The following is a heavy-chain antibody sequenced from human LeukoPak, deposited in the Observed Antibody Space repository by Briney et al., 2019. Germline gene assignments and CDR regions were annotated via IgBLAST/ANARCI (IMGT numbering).Heavy chain of an antibody. CDR3: ARGGSSSWYRWAPTPYYFDY. Sequence: GGSLRLSCAASGFTFSSYWMSWVRQAPGKGLEWGANIKKVGSEKYYVDSVKGRFTISRDNAKNSLYLQMNSLRAEDTAVYYCARGGSSSWYRWAPTPYYFDYWGQGTLVTVSS. V-gene: IGHV3-7*03. J-gene: IGHJ4*02. D-gene: IGHD6-13*01. CDR2: IKKVGSEK. CDR1: GFTFSSYW.